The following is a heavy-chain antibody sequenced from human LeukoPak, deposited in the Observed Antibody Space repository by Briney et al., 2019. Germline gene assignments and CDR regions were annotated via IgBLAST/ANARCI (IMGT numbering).Heavy chain of an antibody. D-gene: IGHD6-13*01. J-gene: IGHJ4*02. CDR3: AKGDSN. Sequence: PGESLRLSCTTSGFIFSNYGFHWVRQAPGKGREWVALIRNDIPKDGINKYYADSIRGRFTISRDNSKNTVYLQMNSLRVADTAMYYCAKGDSNWGQGTLVTVSS. V-gene: IGHV3-30*02. CDR2: IPKDGINK. CDR1: GFIFSNYG.